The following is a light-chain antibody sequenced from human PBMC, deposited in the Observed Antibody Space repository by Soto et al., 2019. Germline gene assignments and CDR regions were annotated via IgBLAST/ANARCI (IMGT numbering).Light chain of an antibody. CDR1: QSIASY. J-gene: IGKJ4*01. Sequence: IRMTQSPSSLSASVGDRVTITCRASQSIASYLNWYQKKPGKAPKLLIYAASTLQSGVPSRFSGSGSGTDFTLSISSLEPEDFAAYYCQQRYDWLNFGGGTKVDIK. CDR3: QQRYDWLN. CDR2: AAS. V-gene: IGKV1-39*01.